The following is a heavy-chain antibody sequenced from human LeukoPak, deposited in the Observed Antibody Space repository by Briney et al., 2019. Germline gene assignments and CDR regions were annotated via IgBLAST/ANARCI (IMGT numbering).Heavy chain of an antibody. CDR2: ISGSGGST. D-gene: IGHD3-10*01. J-gene: IGHJ4*02. CDR1: GFTFSSYA. V-gene: IGHV3-23*01. CDR3: ARDKSYFGSGTHYYFDS. Sequence: SGGSLRLSCAASGFTFSSYAMSWVRQAPGKGLEWVSAISGSGGSTYYADSVKGRFTISRDNSKNTLFLQMSSLRPEDSAVYYCARDKSYFGSGTHYYFDSWGQGTLVTVSS.